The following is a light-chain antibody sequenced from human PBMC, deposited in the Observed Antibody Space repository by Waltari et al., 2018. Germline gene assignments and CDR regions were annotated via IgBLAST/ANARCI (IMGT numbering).Light chain of an antibody. CDR2: DAS. CDR3: QQYTRWPPIT. J-gene: IGKJ5*01. Sequence: EVVMTQSPATLSVFPGESATLSCTASQTVSSNLAWYQQSPGQAPRPPIFDASTRAPSVPARFSGSGSGTEFTLTIRRLQSEDSAAYYCQQYTRWPPITFGQGTRLEIK. CDR1: QTVSSN. V-gene: IGKV3-15*01.